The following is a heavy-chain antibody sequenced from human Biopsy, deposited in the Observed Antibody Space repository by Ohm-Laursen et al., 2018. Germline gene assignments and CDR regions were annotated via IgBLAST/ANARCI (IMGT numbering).Heavy chain of an antibody. D-gene: IGHD2-2*01. CDR3: ARAIRNQLLPAV. CDR1: GYTFSSYD. J-gene: IGHJ6*02. Sequence: ASVKVSCNASGYTFSSYDVTWVRQATGQGLEWMGWVNPISGNTGYAQKFRGRVTMTGDISSSTAYLDLYSLTSEDTATYFCARAIRNQLLPAVWGQGTTVTVSS. CDR2: VNPISGNT. V-gene: IGHV1-8*01.